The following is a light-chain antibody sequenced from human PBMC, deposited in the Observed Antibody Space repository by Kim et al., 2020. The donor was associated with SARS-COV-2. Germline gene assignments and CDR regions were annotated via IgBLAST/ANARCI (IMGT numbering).Light chain of an antibody. CDR1: QSVSLSY. Sequence: CPGEGATVSGRASQSVSLSYLAWSQQNPGRPPRRLSGGASMRATGIPDRFSCSGSGTDFTLTMSGLGPEDVAVYYCQQYGSSRRTFGQGTKVDIK. V-gene: IGKV3-20*01. J-gene: IGKJ1*01. CDR3: QQYGSSRRT. CDR2: GAS.